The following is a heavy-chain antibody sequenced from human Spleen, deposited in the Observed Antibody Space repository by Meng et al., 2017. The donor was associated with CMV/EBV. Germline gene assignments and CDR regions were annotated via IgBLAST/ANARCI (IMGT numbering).Heavy chain of an antibody. CDR3: ARDSGTGLD. CDR1: GGSIGDHY. D-gene: IGHD1-7*01. V-gene: IGHV4-59*11. CDR2: IYYSGST. Sequence: SETLSLTCTVSGGSIGDHYWTWIRQPPGKGLEWIGSIYYSGSTYYNPSLKSRVTISVDTSKNQFSLKLSSVTAADTAVYYCARDSGTGLDWGQGTLVTVSS. J-gene: IGHJ4*02.